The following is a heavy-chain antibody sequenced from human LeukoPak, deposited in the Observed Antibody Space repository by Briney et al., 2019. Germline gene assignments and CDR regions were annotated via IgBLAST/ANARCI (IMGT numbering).Heavy chain of an antibody. CDR2: IKSKSDGGTT. V-gene: IGHV3-15*05. J-gene: IGHJ4*02. D-gene: IGHD3-10*01. Sequence: GGSLRPSCAASGFSFSRAWMSWVRQAPGKGLEWVGRIKSKSDGGTTDYAAPVKGRFTISRDDSKNTLFLQVNSLKIEDTAVYYCTTVTLRPVGLWGRGTLVTVSS. CDR1: GFSFSRAW. CDR3: TTVTLRPVGL.